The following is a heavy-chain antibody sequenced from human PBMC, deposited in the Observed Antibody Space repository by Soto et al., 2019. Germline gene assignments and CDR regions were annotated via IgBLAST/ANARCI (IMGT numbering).Heavy chain of an antibody. V-gene: IGHV1-46*03. CDR3: ARGVPHDYGDHGGAFDI. CDR1: GYTFTSYY. CDR2: INPSGGST. Sequence: ASVKVSCTASGYTFTSYYMHWVRQAPGQGLEWMGIINPSGGSTSYAQKFQGRVTMTRDTSTSTVYMELSSLRSEDTAVYYCARGVPHDYGDHGGAFDIWGQGTMVTVSS. J-gene: IGHJ3*02. D-gene: IGHD4-17*01.